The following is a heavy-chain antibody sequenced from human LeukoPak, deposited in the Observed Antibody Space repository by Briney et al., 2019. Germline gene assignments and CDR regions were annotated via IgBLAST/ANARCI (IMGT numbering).Heavy chain of an antibody. V-gene: IGHV1-2*02. Sequence: ASVKVSCKASGYTFTGYYMSWVRQAPGQGLEWMGWINPNSGDTNYAQKFQGRVTMTRDTSIRTAYMELSRLRSDDTAVYYCARGYALYSGRYIDFDYWGQGTLVTVSS. CDR2: INPNSGDT. CDR3: ARGYALYSGRYIDFDY. CDR1: GYTFTGYY. J-gene: IGHJ4*02. D-gene: IGHD1-26*01.